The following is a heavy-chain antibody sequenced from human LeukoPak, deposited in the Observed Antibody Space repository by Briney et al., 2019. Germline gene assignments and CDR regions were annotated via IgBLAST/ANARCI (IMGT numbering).Heavy chain of an antibody. CDR3: ARGMTDYGQDY. CDR1: GGSISSYY. J-gene: IGHJ4*02. D-gene: IGHD4-17*01. CDR2: INHSGST. Sequence: SETLSLTCTVSGGSISSYYWSWIRQPPGKGLEWIGEINHSGSTNYNPSLKSRVTISVDTSKNQFSLKLSSVAAADTAVYYCARGMTDYGQDYWGQGTLVTVSS. V-gene: IGHV4-34*01.